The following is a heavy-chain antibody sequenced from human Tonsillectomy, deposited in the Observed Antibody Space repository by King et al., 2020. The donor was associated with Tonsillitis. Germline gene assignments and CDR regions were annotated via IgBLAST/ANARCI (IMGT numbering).Heavy chain of an antibody. CDR1: GFTFSNYD. CDR3: TRGDDCSGGSCHYYGMDV. CDR2: ISYDGSNK. J-gene: IGHJ6*02. Sequence: QVQLVESGGGVVQPGRSLRLSCAASGFTFSNYDMHWVRQAPGKGLEWVAVISYDGSNKYYAESVKGRFTISRDNSKNTLFQQMNSLRVEDTAVYYCTRGDDCSGGSCHYYGMDVWGQGTTVTVSS. D-gene: IGHD2-15*01. V-gene: IGHV3-33*05.